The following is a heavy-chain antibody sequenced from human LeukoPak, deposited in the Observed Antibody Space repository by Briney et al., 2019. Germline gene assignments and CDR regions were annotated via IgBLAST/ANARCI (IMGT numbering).Heavy chain of an antibody. Sequence: TSETLSLTCTVSGGSISSYYWSWIRQPAGKGLEWIGRIYTSGSTNYNPSLKSRVTMSVDTSKNQFSLKLSSVTAADTAVYYCARDRGYYGSGPFPGSFDPWGQGTLVTVSS. V-gene: IGHV4-4*07. CDR3: ARDRGYYGSGPFPGSFDP. D-gene: IGHD3-10*01. CDR2: IYTSGST. J-gene: IGHJ5*02. CDR1: GGSISSYY.